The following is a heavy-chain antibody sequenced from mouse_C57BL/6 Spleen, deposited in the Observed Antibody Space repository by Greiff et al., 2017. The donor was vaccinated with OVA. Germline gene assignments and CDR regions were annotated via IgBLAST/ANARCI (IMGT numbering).Heavy chain of an antibody. J-gene: IGHJ4*01. D-gene: IGHD3-2*02. V-gene: IGHV1-62-2*01. CDR2: FYPGSGSI. Sequence: VQLQQSGAELVKPGASVKLSCKASGYTFTEYTIHWVKQRSGQGLEWIGWFYPGSGSIKYNEKLQDKATLTADKSSSTVYMELSRLTSEDSAVYFCARHEEGTAHATSLYAMDYWGQGTSVTVSS. CDR3: ARHEEGTAHATSLYAMDY. CDR1: GYTFTEYT.